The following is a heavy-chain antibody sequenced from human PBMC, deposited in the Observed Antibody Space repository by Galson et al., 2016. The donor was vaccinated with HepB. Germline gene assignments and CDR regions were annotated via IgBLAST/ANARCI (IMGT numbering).Heavy chain of an antibody. V-gene: IGHV3-21*01. Sequence: SLRLSCAGSGFTFSHYRMNWIRQTPGKGLQWVASIDTTSSFLDYANSAKGRFTISRDNSNNSLFLQMNSLGAEETALYFCVRQIGTPQDDEWFYSWGQETLVTVSS. CDR2: IDTTSSFL. J-gene: IGHJ5*01. CDR1: GFTFSHYR. CDR3: VRQIGTPQDDEWFYS. D-gene: IGHD1-1*01.